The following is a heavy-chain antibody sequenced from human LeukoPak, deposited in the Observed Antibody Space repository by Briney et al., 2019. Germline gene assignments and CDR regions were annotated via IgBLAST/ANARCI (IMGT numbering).Heavy chain of an antibody. Sequence: PGRSLRLSCAASGFTFSSYGMHWVRQAPGKGLEWVAVIWYDGSNTYYADSVKGRFTISRDNSKNTLYLQMNSLRAEDTAVYYCARGGPYNWSGPYYYCGMDVWGKGTTVTVSS. CDR1: GFTFSSYG. CDR3: ARGGPYNWSGPYYYCGMDV. J-gene: IGHJ6*04. D-gene: IGHD1-1*01. V-gene: IGHV3-33*01. CDR2: IWYDGSNT.